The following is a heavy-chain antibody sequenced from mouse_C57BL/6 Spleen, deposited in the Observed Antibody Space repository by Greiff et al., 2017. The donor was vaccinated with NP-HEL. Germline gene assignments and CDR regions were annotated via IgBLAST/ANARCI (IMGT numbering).Heavy chain of an antibody. CDR1: GFTFSDYG. CDR2: ISSGSSTI. V-gene: IGHV5-17*01. D-gene: IGHD2-3*01. CDR3: ARRLLPDYYAMDY. Sequence: VKLMESGGGLVKPGGSLKLSCAASGFTFSDYGMHWVRQAPEKGLEWVAYISSGSSTIYYADTVKGRFTISRDNAKNTLFLQMTSLRTEDTAMYYCARRLLPDYYAMDYWGQGTSVTVSS. J-gene: IGHJ4*01.